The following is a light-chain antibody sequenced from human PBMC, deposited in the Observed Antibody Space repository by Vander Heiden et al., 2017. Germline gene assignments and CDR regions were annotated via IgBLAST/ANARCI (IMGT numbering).Light chain of an antibody. CDR2: GAS. V-gene: IGKV3-20*01. CDR3: QQYGSSPPWT. Sequence: ELVLTQSPGLLSLSPGERATLSCRASQSVSSSYLAWYQQKPGQAPRLLIYGASSRATGNPDRFSGSGSGTDFTLTISRLEPEEFAVYYCQQYGSSPPWTFGQGTKVEIK. J-gene: IGKJ1*01. CDR1: QSVSSSY.